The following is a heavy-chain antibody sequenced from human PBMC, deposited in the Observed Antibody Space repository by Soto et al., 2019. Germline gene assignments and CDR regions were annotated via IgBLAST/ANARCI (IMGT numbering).Heavy chain of an antibody. CDR3: ARGETIAARPDLYWFDP. J-gene: IGHJ5*02. Sequence: ASVKVSCKASGYTFTGYNMHWVRQAPGQGLEWMGWINPNSGGTNYAQKFQGWVTMTRDTSISTAYMELSRLRSDDTAVYYCARGETIAARPDLYWFDPWGQGTLVTVSS. D-gene: IGHD6-6*01. CDR2: INPNSGGT. V-gene: IGHV1-2*04. CDR1: GYTFTGYN.